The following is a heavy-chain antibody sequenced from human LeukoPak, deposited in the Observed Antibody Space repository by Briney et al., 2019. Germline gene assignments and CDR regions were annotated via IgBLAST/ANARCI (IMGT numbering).Heavy chain of an antibody. J-gene: IGHJ4*02. D-gene: IGHD4-23*01. CDR1: GGTFSSYA. Sequence: GASVKVSCKASGGTFSSYAISWVRQAPGQGLEWMGGIIPIFGTANCAQKFQGRVTITADESTSTAYMELSSLRSEDTAVYYCARVDYGGNFDYWGQGTLVTVSS. CDR2: IIPIFGTA. CDR3: ARVDYGGNFDY. V-gene: IGHV1-69*13.